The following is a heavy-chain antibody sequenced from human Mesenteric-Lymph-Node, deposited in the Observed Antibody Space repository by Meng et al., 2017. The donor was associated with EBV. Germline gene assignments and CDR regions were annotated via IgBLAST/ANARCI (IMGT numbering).Heavy chain of an antibody. CDR2: IYHFGSP. J-gene: IGHJ4*02. Sequence: LQLQERGSGLVKPSQTLSLTCAVSGGSVSSGGYSWSWIRQPPGKGLEWIGYIYHFGSPNYNPSLKSRVTISVDRSKNQFSLNLTSMTAADTAVYYCARRGIAEGFDFWGQGTLVTVSS. CDR3: ARRGIAEGFDF. V-gene: IGHV4-30-2*01. CDR1: GGSVSSGGYS.